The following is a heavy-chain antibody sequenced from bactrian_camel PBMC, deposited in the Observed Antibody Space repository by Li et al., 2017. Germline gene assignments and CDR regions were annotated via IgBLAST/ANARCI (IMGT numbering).Heavy chain of an antibody. CDR2: LDINGST. J-gene: IGHJ7*01. CDR1: GFPFNAAC. D-gene: IGHD1*01. V-gene: IGHV3S57*01. Sequence: HVQLVESGGGSVQARGSLRLSCAASGFPFNAACMGWFRQAPGKEREGVAGLDINGSTGYADSVKGRFTVSQDKAKNTLYLQMNNLKPEDTAMYYCASGPWGYCTRTKWEGGMNNWG.